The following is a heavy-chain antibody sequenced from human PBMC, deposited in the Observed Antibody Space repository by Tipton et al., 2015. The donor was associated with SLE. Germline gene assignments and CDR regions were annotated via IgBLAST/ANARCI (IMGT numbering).Heavy chain of an antibody. CDR3: ARDRSSLSWSLPFDY. V-gene: IGHV3-7*01. CDR2: IKQDGSEK. J-gene: IGHJ4*02. Sequence: SLRLSCAASGFTFSSYWMSWVRQAPGKGLEWVANIKQDGSEKYYVDSVKGRFTISRDNAKNSLYLQMNSLRAEGTAVYYCARDRSSLSWSLPFDYWGQGTLVTVSS. D-gene: IGHD6-13*01. CDR1: GFTFSSYW.